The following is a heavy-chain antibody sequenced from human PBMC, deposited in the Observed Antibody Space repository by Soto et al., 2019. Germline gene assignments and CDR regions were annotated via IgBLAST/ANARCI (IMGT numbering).Heavy chain of an antibody. Sequence: PGESLKISCTGFGYTFTTFWISWVRQMPGRGLEWMGRIDPRDSYTNYSPPFQGHVTISGDKSISTVYLQWASLKASDTAMYYCARLYCSSSTCDSWFDPWGQGTLVTVSS. J-gene: IGHJ5*02. D-gene: IGHD2-2*01. CDR1: GYTFTTFW. CDR3: ARLYCSSSTCDSWFDP. V-gene: IGHV5-10-1*01. CDR2: IDPRDSYT.